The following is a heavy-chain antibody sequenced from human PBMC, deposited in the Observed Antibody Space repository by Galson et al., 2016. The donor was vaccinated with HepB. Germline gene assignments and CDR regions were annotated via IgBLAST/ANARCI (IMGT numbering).Heavy chain of an antibody. V-gene: IGHV3-23*01. CDR3: AKDLDSSGWYEGVY. D-gene: IGHD6-19*01. CDR2: ISIFGDNT. CDR1: GFTFSSYA. J-gene: IGHJ4*02. Sequence: SLRLSCVASGFTFSSYAMNWVRQAPGKGLEWVATISIFGDNTHYADYVKGRFTVSRDSSKSTFYLHMHSLRGEDTAIYHCAKDLDSSGWYEGVYWGQGTLVTVSS.